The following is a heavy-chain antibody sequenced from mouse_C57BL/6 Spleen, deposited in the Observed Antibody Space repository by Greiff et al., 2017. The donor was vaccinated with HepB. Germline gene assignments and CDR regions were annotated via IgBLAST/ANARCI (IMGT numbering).Heavy chain of an antibody. CDR3: ARDRGRGYAMDY. CDR1: GFTFSSYA. D-gene: IGHD3-1*01. Sequence: EVKLVESGGGLVKPGGSLKLSCAASGFTFSSYAMSWVRQTPEKRLEWVATISDGGSYTYYPDNVKGRFTISRDNAKNNLYLQMSHLKSEDTAMYYCARDRGRGYAMDYWGQGTSVTASS. J-gene: IGHJ4*01. V-gene: IGHV5-4*01. CDR2: ISDGGSYT.